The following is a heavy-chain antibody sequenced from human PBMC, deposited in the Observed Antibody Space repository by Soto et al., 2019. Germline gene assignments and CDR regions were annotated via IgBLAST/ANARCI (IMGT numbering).Heavy chain of an antibody. CDR2: IYYTGTT. CDR1: AGSVTSGTYY. J-gene: IGHJ4*02. CDR3: ARAYSPHTSGTY. V-gene: IGHV4-61*01. D-gene: IGHD6-25*01. Sequence: QVQLQESGPGLVKPSETLSLTCSGSAGSVTSGTYYGSWIRQPPGKGLEWIGSIYYTGTTNYNPSLKSRATVSVDTSKNQFSRKVISVTAADTAVYYCARAYSPHTSGTYWGQGTLVTVSS.